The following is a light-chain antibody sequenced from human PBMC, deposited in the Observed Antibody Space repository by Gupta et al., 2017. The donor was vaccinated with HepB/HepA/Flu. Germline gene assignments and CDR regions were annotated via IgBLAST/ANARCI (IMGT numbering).Light chain of an antibody. J-gene: IGKJ5*01. CDR3: QQRSNWPPIT. Sequence: EIVLTQSPATLSLSPGERATLSCRASQSVNVYLAWYQHKPGQAPRLLIFDASNRAPGIPARFSGSGSGTDFTLTISSLEPEDFAVYYCQQRSNWPPITFGQGTLMEIK. CDR1: QSVNVY. V-gene: IGKV3-11*01. CDR2: DAS.